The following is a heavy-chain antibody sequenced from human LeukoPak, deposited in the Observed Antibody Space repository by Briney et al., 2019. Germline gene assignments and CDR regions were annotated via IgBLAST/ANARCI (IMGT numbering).Heavy chain of an antibody. CDR1: GGSVSSGSYF. CDR3: AGQVGYFDY. J-gene: IGHJ4*02. V-gene: IGHV4-61*02. CDR2: ISTGGST. D-gene: IGHD1-26*01. Sequence: PSETLSLTCTVSGGSVSSGSYFWSWIRQPAGKGLEWIGRISTGGSTNYNPSLKRRVTISRDTSKNQFSLKLSTVTAADTAVYYCAGQVGYFDYWGQGTLVTVSS.